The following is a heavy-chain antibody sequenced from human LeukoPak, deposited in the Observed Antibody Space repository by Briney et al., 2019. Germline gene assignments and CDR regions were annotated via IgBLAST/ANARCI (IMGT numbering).Heavy chain of an antibody. J-gene: IGHJ4*02. Sequence: PGRSLRLSCAASGFTFSSYGMHWVRQAPGKGLEWVAVISYDGSNKYYADPVKGRFTISRDNSKNTLYLQMNSLRAEDTAVYYCAKDWQQLAFDYWGQGTLVTVSS. CDR3: AKDWQQLAFDY. V-gene: IGHV3-30*18. CDR2: ISYDGSNK. D-gene: IGHD6-13*01. CDR1: GFTFSSYG.